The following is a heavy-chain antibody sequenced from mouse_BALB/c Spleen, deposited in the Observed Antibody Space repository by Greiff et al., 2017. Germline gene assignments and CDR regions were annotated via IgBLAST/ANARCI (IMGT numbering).Heavy chain of an antibody. Sequence: EVNVVESGGGLVQPGGSRKLSCAASGFTFSSFGMHWVRQAPEKGLEWVAYISSGSSTIYYADTVKGRFTISRDNPKNTLFLQMTSLRSEDTAMYYCARGDYEVDYWGQGTSVTVAS. V-gene: IGHV5-17*02. D-gene: IGHD2-4*01. CDR3: ARGDYEVDY. J-gene: IGHJ4*01. CDR2: ISSGSSTI. CDR1: GFTFSSFG.